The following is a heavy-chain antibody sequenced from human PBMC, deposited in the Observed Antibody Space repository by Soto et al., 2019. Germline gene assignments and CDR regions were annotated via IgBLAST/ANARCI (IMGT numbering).Heavy chain of an antibody. CDR1: GGSISGYY. J-gene: IGHJ6*02. D-gene: IGHD2-21*02. CDR3: ARDLWGYCGTDCYPLDV. V-gene: IGHV4-59*01. CDR2: MYNTGST. Sequence: SETLSLTSTVSGGSISGYYWSWIRQTPGQGLEWIGYMYNTGSTVYNPSFKSRVTLSVDTSKNQFSLKLNSVTAADTAVYYCARDLWGYCGTDCYPLDVWGQGTTVT.